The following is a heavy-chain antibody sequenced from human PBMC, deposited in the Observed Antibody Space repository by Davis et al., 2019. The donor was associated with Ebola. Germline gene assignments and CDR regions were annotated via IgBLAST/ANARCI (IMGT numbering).Heavy chain of an antibody. V-gene: IGHV3-74*01. CDR2: INSDGSST. D-gene: IGHD3-10*01. Sequence: GESLKISCAASGFTFSSYWMHWVRQAPGKGLVWVSRINSDGSSTTYADSVRGRFTISRDNAKNTLYLQMNSLRAEDTAVYYCARGGSGSWVPNYYYYGMDVWGKGTTVTVSS. J-gene: IGHJ6*04. CDR3: ARGGSGSWVPNYYYYGMDV. CDR1: GFTFSSYW.